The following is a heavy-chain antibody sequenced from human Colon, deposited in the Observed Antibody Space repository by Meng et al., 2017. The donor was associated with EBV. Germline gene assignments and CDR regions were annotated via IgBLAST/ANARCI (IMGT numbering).Heavy chain of an antibody. V-gene: IGHV4-34*01. CDR2: IDHRGNT. CDR1: GGSFRDYY. D-gene: IGHD3-10*01. J-gene: IGHJ5*02. CDR3: ARRGPSGNFSP. Sequence: GKLKWWGGGLLKPSGYLSRSCLFYGGSFRDYYWTWIRHPPGKGLEWIGEIDHRGNTKYNPSLKSRVTISLDTSKKQFSLKVSSVTAADSAVYYCARRGPSGNFSPWSQGALVTVSS.